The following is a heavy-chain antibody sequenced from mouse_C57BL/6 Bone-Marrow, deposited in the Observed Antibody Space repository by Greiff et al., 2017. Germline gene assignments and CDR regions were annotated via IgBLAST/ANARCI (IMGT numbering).Heavy chain of an antibody. CDR3: ASPYYYYSSLNWYYDV. D-gene: IGHD1-1*01. CDR1: GYSFTGYY. Sequence: EVQLQQSGPELVKPGASVKISCKASGYSFTGYYMNWVKQSPEKSLEWIGEINPSIGGTTSNQKFKAKATLTVDKSSSTAYMQLKNLRSEDSAVYYCASPYYYYSSLNWYYDVWGTGTTVTVSS. V-gene: IGHV1-42*01. J-gene: IGHJ1*03. CDR2: INPSIGGT.